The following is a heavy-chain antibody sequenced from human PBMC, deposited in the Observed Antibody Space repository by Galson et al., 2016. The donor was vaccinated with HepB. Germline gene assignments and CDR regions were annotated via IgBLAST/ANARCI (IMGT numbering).Heavy chain of an antibody. V-gene: IGHV3-23*01. Sequence: RLSCAASGYTFRSYAMTWVRQAPGKGLEWVSGVSVYGITYYADSVQGRFTVSRDNSKNTLYLQMNSLRAEDTAIYYCAKDFRYGSAWGQGTLVTVSS. CDR1: GYTFRSYA. J-gene: IGHJ5*02. D-gene: IGHD6-19*01. CDR2: VSVYGIT. CDR3: AKDFRYGSA.